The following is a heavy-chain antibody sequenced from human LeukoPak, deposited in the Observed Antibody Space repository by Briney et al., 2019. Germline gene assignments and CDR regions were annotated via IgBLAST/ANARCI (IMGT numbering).Heavy chain of an antibody. CDR3: AKDPPYLEWLLNYFDY. D-gene: IGHD3-3*01. V-gene: IGHV3-30*02. J-gene: IGHJ4*02. CDR1: GFTFSSYG. CDR2: IWYDGSNK. Sequence: GGSLRLSCAASGFTFSSYGMHWVRQAPGKGLEWVAVIWYDGSNKYYADSVKGRFTISRDNSKDTLYLQMNSLRAEDTAVYYCAKDPPYLEWLLNYFDYWGQGTLVTVSS.